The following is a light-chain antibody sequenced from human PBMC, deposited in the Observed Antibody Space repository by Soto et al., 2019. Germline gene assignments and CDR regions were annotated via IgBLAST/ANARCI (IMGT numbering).Light chain of an antibody. CDR1: SSDVGAYKN. CDR3: SSYTGSSSSWV. J-gene: IGLJ3*02. V-gene: IGLV2-14*01. CDR2: EVS. Sequence: QSVLTQPASVSGSPGQSITISCTGTSSDVGAYKNVSWYQQHPGKAPKLMIFEVSSRPSGVSSRFSGSKSGNAASLTISGLQAEEEGDYYCSSYTGSSSSWVFGGGTKLTVL.